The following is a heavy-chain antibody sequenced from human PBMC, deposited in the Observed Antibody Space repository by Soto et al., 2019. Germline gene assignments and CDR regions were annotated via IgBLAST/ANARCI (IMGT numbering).Heavy chain of an antibody. CDR1: GYTFASYY. Sequence: QVQLVQSGAEVKKPGASVKVSCKASGYTFASYYMHWVRQAPGQGLEWMGIINPSGGSTSYAQKFQGRVTMTRDTSTSTVYTELSILRSEDTAVYYCATVNTKGVGGMDVWGQRTVVTVSS. CDR3: ATVNTKGVGGMDV. J-gene: IGHJ6*02. V-gene: IGHV1-46*01. D-gene: IGHD1-26*01. CDR2: INPSGGST.